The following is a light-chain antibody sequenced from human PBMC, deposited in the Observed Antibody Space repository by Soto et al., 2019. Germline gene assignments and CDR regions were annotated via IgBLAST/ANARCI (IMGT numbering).Light chain of an antibody. Sequence: QSVLTQPASVSGSPGQSITISCTGTNSDVGGYSYVSWYQQHPVKAPKLMIYGVSNRPSGVSNRFSGSKSGNTASLTISGLQAEDEADYYCSSYTSSSTPYVFGTGTKVTVL. CDR1: NSDVGGYSY. CDR2: GVS. J-gene: IGLJ1*01. V-gene: IGLV2-14*01. CDR3: SSYTSSSTPYV.